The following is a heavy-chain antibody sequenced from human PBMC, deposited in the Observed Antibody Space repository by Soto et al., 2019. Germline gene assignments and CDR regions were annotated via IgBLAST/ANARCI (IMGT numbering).Heavy chain of an antibody. CDR3: AKGSIEYSASVDN. V-gene: IGHV3-23*01. Sequence: EVHLLEAGGGLVEPGGSLRLSCAASGFSFNSYAMFWVRQAPGKGLEWVSVISARGGSSDFADSVKGGYTISRDNSNNVLSLEMNSLRAEDTAIYFCAKGSIEYSASVDNWGQGTLVLVSS. J-gene: IGHJ4*02. D-gene: IGHD5-12*01. CDR2: ISARGGSS. CDR1: GFSFNSYA.